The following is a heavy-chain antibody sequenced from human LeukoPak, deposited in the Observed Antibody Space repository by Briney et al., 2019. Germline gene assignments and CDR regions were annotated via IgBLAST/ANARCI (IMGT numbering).Heavy chain of an antibody. Sequence: SETLSLTCTVSGGSITNYFWAWIRHPPGQGLEWIGYIHSSGPTNYNPSLKSRLTMSVDASQNQFSLKLSSVTAADTAVYYCARIYSNYPYYIDYWGQGTLVTVSS. V-gene: IGHV4-4*09. J-gene: IGHJ4*02. D-gene: IGHD4-11*01. CDR2: IHSSGPT. CDR1: GGSITNYF. CDR3: ARIYSNYPYYIDY.